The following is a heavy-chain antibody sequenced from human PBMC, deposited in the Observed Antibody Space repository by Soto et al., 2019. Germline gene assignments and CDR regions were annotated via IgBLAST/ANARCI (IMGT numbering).Heavy chain of an antibody. D-gene: IGHD3-10*01. CDR3: ARPYYFGSGYYSDPYGMDV. V-gene: IGHV3-30-3*01. J-gene: IGHJ6*02. Sequence: TPGKGLEWVAVISSDRSNKYYADSVKGRFTISRDNSKNTLYLQMNSLRPEDTAVYYCARPYYFGSGYYSDPYGMDVQGQGTTVTVSS. CDR2: ISSDRSNK.